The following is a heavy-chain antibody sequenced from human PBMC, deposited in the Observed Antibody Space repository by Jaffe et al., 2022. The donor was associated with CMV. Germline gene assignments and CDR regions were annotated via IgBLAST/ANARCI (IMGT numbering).Heavy chain of an antibody. CDR1: GFTFSSYA. CDR3: AKESGIAAAGAATSTYYFDY. D-gene: IGHD6-13*01. J-gene: IGHJ4*02. CDR2: ISGSGGST. Sequence: EVQLLESGGGLVQPGGSLRLSCAASGFTFSSYAMSWVRQAPGKGLEWVSAISGSGGSTYYADSVKGRFTISRDNSKNTLYLQMNSLRAEDTAVYYCAKESGIAAAGAATSTYYFDYWGQGTLVTVSS. V-gene: IGHV3-23*01.